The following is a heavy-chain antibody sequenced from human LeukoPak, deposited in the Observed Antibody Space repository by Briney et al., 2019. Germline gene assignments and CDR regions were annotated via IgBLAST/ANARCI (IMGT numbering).Heavy chain of an antibody. J-gene: IGHJ6*03. CDR2: IYPGDSDT. CDR1: GYSFTGYW. Sequence: GESLKISCKGSGYSFTGYWIGWVRQMPGKGLEWMGIIYPGDSDTRYSPSFQGQVTISADKSISTAYLQWNSLKASDTAMYYCARQLEDCSGGSCYEEVNYYYYYYMDVWGKGTTVTVSS. CDR3: ARQLEDCSGGSCYEEVNYYYYYYMDV. D-gene: IGHD2-15*01. V-gene: IGHV5-51*01.